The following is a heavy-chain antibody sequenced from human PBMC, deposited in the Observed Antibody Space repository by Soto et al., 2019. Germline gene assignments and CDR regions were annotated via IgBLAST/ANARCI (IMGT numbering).Heavy chain of an antibody. Sequence: QVQLVQSGAEEKKPGASVKVSCKASGYTFTSYAMHWVRQAPGQRLEWMGWINAGNGNTKYSQKFQGRVTXXRXSSASTAYMELRSRRSEDTDVYDGARSIVVVTALDYWGQGTLVTVSS. CDR3: ARSIVVVTALDY. V-gene: IGHV1-3*05. D-gene: IGHD2-21*02. CDR1: GYTFTSYA. J-gene: IGHJ4*02. CDR2: INAGNGNT.